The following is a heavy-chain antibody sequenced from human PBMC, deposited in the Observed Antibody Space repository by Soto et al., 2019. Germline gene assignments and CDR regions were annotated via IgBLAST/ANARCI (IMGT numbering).Heavy chain of an antibody. J-gene: IGHJ4*02. CDR1: GFTFSSYW. CDR2: IKQDGSEK. V-gene: IGHV3-7*03. Sequence: GGSLRLSCAASGFTFSSYWMSWVRQAPGKGLEWVANIKQDGSEKYYVDSVKGRFTISRDNAKNSLYLQMNSLRAEDTDVYYCARESRSSSWYWGFDYWGQGTLVTVSS. D-gene: IGHD6-13*01. CDR3: ARESRSSSWYWGFDY.